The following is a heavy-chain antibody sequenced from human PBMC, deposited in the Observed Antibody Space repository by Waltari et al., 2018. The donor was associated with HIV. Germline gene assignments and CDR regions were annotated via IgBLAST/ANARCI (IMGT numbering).Heavy chain of an antibody. Sequence: QVQLVQSGAEVKKPGASVKVSCKASGYTFTSYGISWVRQAPGQGLEWMGWIIAYNGNTNYAQKLQGRVTMTTDTSTSTAYMELRGLRSDDTAVYYCARRGYCSSTSCQGVGMDVWGQGTTVTVSS. CDR1: GYTFTSYG. J-gene: IGHJ6*02. V-gene: IGHV1-18*01. CDR3: ARRGYCSSTSCQGVGMDV. CDR2: IIAYNGNT. D-gene: IGHD2-2*01.